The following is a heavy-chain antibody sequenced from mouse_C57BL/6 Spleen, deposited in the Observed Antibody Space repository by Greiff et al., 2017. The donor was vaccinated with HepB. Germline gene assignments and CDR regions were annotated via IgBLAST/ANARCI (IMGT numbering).Heavy chain of an antibody. Sequence: EVKLVESGGDLVKPGGSLKLSCAASGFTFSSYGMSLVRQTPDKRLEWVATISSGGSYTYYPDSVKGRVTISRDNAKHTLSLQMGILKTEETAMYSWARRGEGGYFYWYFDVWGTGTTVTVSS. CDR1: GFTFSSYG. D-gene: IGHD2-3*01. CDR3: ARRGEGGYFYWYFDV. J-gene: IGHJ1*03. V-gene: IGHV5-6*02. CDR2: ISSGGSYT.